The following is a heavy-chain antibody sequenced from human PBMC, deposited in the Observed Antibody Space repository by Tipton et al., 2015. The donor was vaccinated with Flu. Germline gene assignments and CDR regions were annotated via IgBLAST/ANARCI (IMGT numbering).Heavy chain of an antibody. CDR1: GGSISSGGYY. CDR3: ARSGRLLYDFWSGYYGEGWFDP. J-gene: IGHJ5*02. CDR2: IYYSGST. D-gene: IGHD3-3*01. Sequence: TLSLTCTVSGGSISSGGYYWSWIRQHPGKGLEWIGYIYYSGSTYYNPSLKSRVTISVDTSKNQFSLKLSSVTAADTAVYYCARSGRLLYDFWSGYYGEGWFDPWGQGTLVTVSS. V-gene: IGHV4-31*03.